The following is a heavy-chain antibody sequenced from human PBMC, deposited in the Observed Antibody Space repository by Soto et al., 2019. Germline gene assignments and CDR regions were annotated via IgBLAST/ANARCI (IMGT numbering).Heavy chain of an antibody. CDR3: ARIQPGYCSSTSCFHFDY. V-gene: IGHV4-59*01. CDR1: GGSISSYY. Sequence: KPSETLSLTCTVSGGSISSYYWSWIRQPPGKGLEWIGYIYYSGSTNYNPSLKSRVTISVGTSKNQFSLKLSSVTAADTAVYYCARIQPGYCSSTSCFHFDYWGQGTLVTVSS. CDR2: IYYSGST. D-gene: IGHD2-2*01. J-gene: IGHJ4*02.